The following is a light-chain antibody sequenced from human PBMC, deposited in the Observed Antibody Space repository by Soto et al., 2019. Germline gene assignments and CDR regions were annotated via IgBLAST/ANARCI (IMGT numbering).Light chain of an antibody. Sequence: QSALTQPPSASGSPGQSVTISCTGNSNDVGVYNFVSWYQQHPGKAPKLMISEVNKRPSGVPDRFSGSKSGNTASLTVSGLQAEDEADYYCSSYAGSNNLVFGGGTKLTVL. CDR1: SNDVGVYNF. V-gene: IGLV2-8*01. J-gene: IGLJ2*01. CDR3: SSYAGSNNLV. CDR2: EVN.